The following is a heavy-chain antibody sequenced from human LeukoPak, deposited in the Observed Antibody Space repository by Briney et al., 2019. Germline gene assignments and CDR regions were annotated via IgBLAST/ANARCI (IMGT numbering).Heavy chain of an antibody. CDR1: DCTISSYD. CDR3: ATGDDYRTFDY. CDR2: ISASGITI. D-gene: IGHD5-24*01. V-gene: IGHV3-48*03. Sequence: PWGSLTLTCAASDCTISSYDWNWIRQAPGKGLEWVSYISASGITIYYADSVKGRFTISRDNAKNSLYLQMNSLRAEDTAVYYCATGDDYRTFDYWGQGTLVTVSS. J-gene: IGHJ4*02.